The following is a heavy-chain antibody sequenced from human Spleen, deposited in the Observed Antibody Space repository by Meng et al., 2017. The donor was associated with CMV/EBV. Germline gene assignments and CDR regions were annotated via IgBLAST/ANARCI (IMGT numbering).Heavy chain of an antibody. CDR1: GGSISNNDYY. CDR3: VRVSGDSSGSRFPHYYYGMDV. D-gene: IGHD3-22*01. J-gene: IGHJ6*02. V-gene: IGHV4-39*01. Sequence: SETLSLTCTVSGGSISNNDYYWGWIRQPPGKGLEWIGSIYYGGSTYYNPSLKSRVTISVDTSKNQISLRLRSVTAADTAVYYCVRVSGDSSGSRFPHYYYGMDVWGQGTTVTVSS. CDR2: IYYGGST.